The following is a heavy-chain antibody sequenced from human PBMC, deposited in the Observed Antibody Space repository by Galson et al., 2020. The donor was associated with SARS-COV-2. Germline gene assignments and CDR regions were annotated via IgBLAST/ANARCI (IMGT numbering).Heavy chain of an antibody. CDR2: VYPGDSET. CDR3: ARGVVSSGWYPNCDL. CDR1: GNTLVNYW. V-gene: IGHV5-51*01. J-gene: IGHJ4*02. D-gene: IGHD6-19*01. Sequence: GESLKISCQASGNTLVNYWIGWVRQMPGEGLEWMGFVYPGDSETRYSPSFQGQVTISADQTTATAFLEWTTLRASDSGMYYCARGVVSSGWYPNCDLWGQGTLVTVSS.